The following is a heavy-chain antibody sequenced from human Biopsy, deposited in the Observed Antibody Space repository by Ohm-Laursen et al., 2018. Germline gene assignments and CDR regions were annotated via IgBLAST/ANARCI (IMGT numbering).Heavy chain of an antibody. CDR3: ATKLTGYFHH. D-gene: IGHD3-9*01. V-gene: IGHV1-69*06. J-gene: IGHJ1*01. CDR1: EGIFSNYG. CDR2: NIPILGTG. Sequence: VKVSCKAPEGIFSNYGVNWVRQAPGQGLEWLGGNIPILGTGNYAQKFQDRVTVAADTSTSTATMELRSLRSDDTAVYYCATKLTGYFHHWGQGTLVIVSS.